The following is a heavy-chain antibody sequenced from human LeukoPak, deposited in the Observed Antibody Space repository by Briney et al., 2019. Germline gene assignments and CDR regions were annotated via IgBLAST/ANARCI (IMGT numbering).Heavy chain of an antibody. CDR1: GGSISSSSYY. V-gene: IGHV4-39*01. Sequence: PSETLSLTCTVSGGSISSSSYYWGWIRQPPGQGLEWIGSIYYSGSTYYNPSLKSRVTISVDTSKNQFSLKLSSVTAADTAVYYCARRGPSGSYQTSDYWGQGTLVTVSS. J-gene: IGHJ4*02. CDR3: ARRGPSGSYQTSDY. D-gene: IGHD1-26*01. CDR2: IYYSGST.